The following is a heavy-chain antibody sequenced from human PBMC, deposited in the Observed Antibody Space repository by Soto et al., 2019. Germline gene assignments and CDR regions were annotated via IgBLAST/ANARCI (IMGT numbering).Heavy chain of an antibody. Sequence: GGSLRLSCAASGFSFSSYAMSWVRQAPGKGLEWVSAISGSGVSTYYADSVKGRFTISRDNSKNTLYLQMNSLRAEDTAVYYCAKSPGMYYYDSSGYYHYDYWGQGTLVTVSS. CDR2: ISGSGVST. V-gene: IGHV3-23*01. CDR3: AKSPGMYYYDSSGYYHYDY. J-gene: IGHJ4*02. D-gene: IGHD3-22*01. CDR1: GFSFSSYA.